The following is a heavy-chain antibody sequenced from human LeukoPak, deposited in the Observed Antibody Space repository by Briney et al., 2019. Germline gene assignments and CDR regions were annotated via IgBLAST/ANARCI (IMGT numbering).Heavy chain of an antibody. D-gene: IGHD2-2*01. V-gene: IGHV1-18*01. CDR2: ISAYNGDT. CDR3: ARAPREVPTAMWKF. J-gene: IGHJ4*02. CDR1: GYTFSSYG. Sequence: GASVKVSCKASGYTFSSYGISWVRQAPGQGLEWMGWISAYNGDTNYAQKLQGRVTMTTDTSTSTAYMELRSLRSDDTAVYYCARAPREVPTAMWKFWGQGTLVTVSS.